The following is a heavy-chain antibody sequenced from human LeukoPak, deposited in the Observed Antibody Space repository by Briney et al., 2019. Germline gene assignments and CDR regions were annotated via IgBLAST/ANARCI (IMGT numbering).Heavy chain of an antibody. CDR1: GGAFRGYY. CDR3: ARGRGWNSSYYYYGMDV. Sequence: PSETLSLTCAVYGGAFRGYYWSWIRQPPGKGLEWIGEINHSGSTNYNPSLKSRVTISVDTSKNQFSLKLSSVTAADTAVYYCARGRGWNSSYYYYGMDVWGQGTTVTVSS. CDR2: INHSGST. V-gene: IGHV4-34*01. D-gene: IGHD1-7*01. J-gene: IGHJ6*02.